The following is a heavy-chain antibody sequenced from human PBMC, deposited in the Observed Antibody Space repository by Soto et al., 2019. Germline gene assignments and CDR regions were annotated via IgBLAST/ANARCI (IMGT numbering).Heavy chain of an antibody. CDR3: AKGRVQGGYDY. J-gene: IGHJ4*02. Sequence: EVQLLESGGGLVQPGGSLRLSCAASGFTFSSYGMSWVRQAPGKGLEWVSGIRGGGDTTDYAASVKGRFTISRDNAKNTLYLQMNSLRVEDTAVFYCAKGRVQGGYDYWGQGTLVTVSS. D-gene: IGHD3-10*01. CDR2: IRGGGDTT. V-gene: IGHV3-23*01. CDR1: GFTFSSYG.